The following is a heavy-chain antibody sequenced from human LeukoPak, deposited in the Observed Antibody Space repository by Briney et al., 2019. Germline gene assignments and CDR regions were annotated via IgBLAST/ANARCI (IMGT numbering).Heavy chain of an antibody. V-gene: IGHV3-48*03. CDR3: ARVTIVGGSLDY. Sequence: PGGSLRLSCAASGFTFSSYEMNWVRQAPGKGLEWVSYISSVSNTISYADSVEGRFTISRDNAKNSLYLQMHSLRAEDTAAYYCARVTIVGGSLDYWGQGTLVTVSS. CDR1: GFTFSSYE. J-gene: IGHJ4*02. CDR2: ISSVSNTI. D-gene: IGHD1-26*01.